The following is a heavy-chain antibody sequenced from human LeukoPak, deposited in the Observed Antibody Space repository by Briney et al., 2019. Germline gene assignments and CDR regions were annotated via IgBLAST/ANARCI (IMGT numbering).Heavy chain of an antibody. CDR2: IYGSP. J-gene: IGHJ3*02. D-gene: IGHD3-10*01. Sequence: PSETLSLTCAVSGGSITDHFWCWIRHTPGMGLEWIGHIYGSPTYNPSLKIRVTISDDTSENQIFLQMTSLTAADTAIYYCARRFRTSASGILHHDAYDIWGPGTEVIVSS. CDR3: ARRFRTSASGILHHDAYDI. CDR1: GGSITDHF. V-gene: IGHV4-4*09.